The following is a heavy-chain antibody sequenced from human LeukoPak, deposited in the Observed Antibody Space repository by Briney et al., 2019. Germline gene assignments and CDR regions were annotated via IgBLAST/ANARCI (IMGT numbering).Heavy chain of an antibody. J-gene: IGHJ4*02. D-gene: IGHD2-2*01. CDR2: ISGRDGST. V-gene: IGHV3-23*01. CDR1: GFTFSSYA. Sequence: GGSLRLSWAASGFTFSSYAMSWVRQAPDKGLEWVAAISGRDGSTYYADSVTGRFTISRDDSQNTLYLQMNSLSAEDTAVYYCAKVETSGGANCYALDYWGQGTLVTVSS. CDR3: AKVETSGGANCYALDY.